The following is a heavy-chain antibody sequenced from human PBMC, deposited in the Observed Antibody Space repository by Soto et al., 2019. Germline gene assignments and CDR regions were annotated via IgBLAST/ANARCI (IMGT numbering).Heavy chain of an antibody. CDR3: ARMFYVNTTMPYFDY. CDR1: GFSLSTRGMC. Sequence: SGPTLVNPTQTLTLACTFSGFSLSTRGMCVSWIRQPPGKALEWLARFDWDNDKYYSTSLKTRLTISKDTSKDQVVLTMTNMDPVDTATYYCARMFYVNTTMPYFDYWGQGTLVTVSS. J-gene: IGHJ4*02. CDR2: FDWDNDK. V-gene: IGHV2-70*11. D-gene: IGHD2-2*01.